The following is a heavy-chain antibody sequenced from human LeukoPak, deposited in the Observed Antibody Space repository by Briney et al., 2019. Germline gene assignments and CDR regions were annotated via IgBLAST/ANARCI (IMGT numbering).Heavy chain of an antibody. CDR1: GGSISSYY. Sequence: PSETLSLTCTVSGGSISSYYWSWIRQPPGKGLEWIGYIYYSGSTNYNPSLKSRVTISVDTSKNQFSLKLASVTAADTAVYYCSRTAASATEDSWGQGTLVTVSS. J-gene: IGHJ1*01. CDR3: SRTAASATEDS. V-gene: IGHV4-59*08. D-gene: IGHD6-13*01. CDR2: IYYSGST.